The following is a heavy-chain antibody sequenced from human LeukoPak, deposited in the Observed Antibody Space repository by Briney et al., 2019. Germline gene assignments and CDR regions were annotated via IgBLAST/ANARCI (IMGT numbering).Heavy chain of an antibody. Sequence: GGSLRLSCSASGFTFSSYAMHWVRQAPGEGLEYVSAISSNGGSTYYVDSVKGRFTISRDNSKNTLYLQMSSLRAEDTAVYYCVKSSSWYVNWFDPWGQGTLVTVSS. CDR1: GFTFSSYA. J-gene: IGHJ5*02. V-gene: IGHV3-64D*06. D-gene: IGHD6-13*01. CDR2: ISSNGGST. CDR3: VKSSSWYVNWFDP.